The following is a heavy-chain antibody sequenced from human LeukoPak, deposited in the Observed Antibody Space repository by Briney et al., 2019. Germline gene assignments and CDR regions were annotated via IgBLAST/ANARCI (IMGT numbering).Heavy chain of an antibody. CDR2: INSEGSST. CDR3: VRVGSSRGYNY. V-gene: IGHV3-74*01. J-gene: IGHJ4*02. CDR1: GFTFSNYW. Sequence: GGSLRLSCAASGFTFSNYWMHWVRQAPGKGLVWVSRINSEGSSTSYADSVKGRFTISRDNAKNTLFLQMNSLRAEDTAVYYCVRVGSSRGYNYWGQGTLVTVSS. D-gene: IGHD5-12*01.